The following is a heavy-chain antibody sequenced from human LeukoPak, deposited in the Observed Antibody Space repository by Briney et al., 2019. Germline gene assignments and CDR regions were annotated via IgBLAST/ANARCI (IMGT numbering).Heavy chain of an antibody. D-gene: IGHD6-13*01. CDR2: ISSSSSYI. Sequence: GTSLRLSCAASGFTFSSYSMNWVRQAPGKGLEWVSSISSSSSYIYYADSVKGRFTISRDNAKNSLYLQMNSLRAEDTAVYYCARDVERSSWVFDYWGQGTLVTVSS. CDR3: ARDVERSSWVFDY. V-gene: IGHV3-21*01. J-gene: IGHJ4*02. CDR1: GFTFSSYS.